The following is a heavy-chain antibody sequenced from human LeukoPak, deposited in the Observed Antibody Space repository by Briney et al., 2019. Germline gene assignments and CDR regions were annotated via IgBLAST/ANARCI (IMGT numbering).Heavy chain of an antibody. V-gene: IGHV3-7*01. Sequence: GGSLRLSCAASRFTFSVYWMSWVRQAPGKGLEWVANIKQDGSDRYYVDSVKGRFTISRDNAKNSLYPQMNSLRAEDTAVYYCARLSSSWYTWGQGTMVTVSS. J-gene: IGHJ3*01. D-gene: IGHD6-13*01. CDR2: IKQDGSDR. CDR1: RFTFSVYW. CDR3: ARLSSSWYT.